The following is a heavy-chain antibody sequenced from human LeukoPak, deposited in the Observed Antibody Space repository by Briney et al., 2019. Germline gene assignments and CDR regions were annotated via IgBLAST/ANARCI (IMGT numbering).Heavy chain of an antibody. D-gene: IGHD6-13*01. CDR1: GGSISNYH. CDR3: ARSEAAGSEREIDS. V-gene: IGHV4-59*12. Sequence: SGTLALTCTVSGGSISNYHWSGIRQPPGKGLEGVGYIYYSGSTNYNPSLKSRVSISVDTSKNQFSLRLTSVTAADTAVYYCARSEAAGSEREIDSWSQGTLVIVSS. J-gene: IGHJ4*02. CDR2: IYYSGST.